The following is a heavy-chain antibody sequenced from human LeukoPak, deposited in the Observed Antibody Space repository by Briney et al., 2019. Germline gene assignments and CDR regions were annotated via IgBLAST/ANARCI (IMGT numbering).Heavy chain of an antibody. CDR2: INPNSGGT. Sequence: AASVKVSCKASGYTFTGYYMHWVRQAPGQGLEWMGWINPNSGGTNYAQKFQGRVTMTRDTSISTAYMELSRLRSDDTAVYYCARAISRGYSYGYAYWGQGTLVTVSS. V-gene: IGHV1-2*02. CDR3: ARAISRGYSYGYAY. CDR1: GYTFTGYY. D-gene: IGHD5-18*01. J-gene: IGHJ4*02.